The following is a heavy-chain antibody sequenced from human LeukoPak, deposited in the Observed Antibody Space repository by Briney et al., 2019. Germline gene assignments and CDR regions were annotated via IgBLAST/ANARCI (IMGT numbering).Heavy chain of an antibody. D-gene: IGHD3-10*01. CDR2: INHSGST. J-gene: IGHJ4*02. Sequence: PSETLSLTCAVYGGSLSGYYWSWIRQPPGKGLEWIGEINHSGSTNYNPSLKSRVTLSVDTSKNQFSLKLRSVTAADTAVYYCARLWFGELVTDSWGQGTLVTVSS. V-gene: IGHV4-34*01. CDR1: GGSLSGYY. CDR3: ARLWFGELVTDS.